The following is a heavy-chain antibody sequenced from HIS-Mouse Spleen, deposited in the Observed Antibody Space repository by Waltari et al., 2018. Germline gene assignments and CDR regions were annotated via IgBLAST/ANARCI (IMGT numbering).Heavy chain of an antibody. CDR3: ASVGEGYDFWSGYRFDY. J-gene: IGHJ4*02. V-gene: IGHV4-39*07. D-gene: IGHD3-3*01. CDR1: GGSISSSSYY. Sequence: QLQLQESGPGLVKPSETLSLTCTVSGGSISSSSYYWGWIRQPPGKGLEWIGSIYYSGRTYYNPALKSRVTISVDTSKNQFSLKLSSVTAADTAVYYCASVGEGYDFWSGYRFDYWGQGTLVTVSS. CDR2: IYYSGRT.